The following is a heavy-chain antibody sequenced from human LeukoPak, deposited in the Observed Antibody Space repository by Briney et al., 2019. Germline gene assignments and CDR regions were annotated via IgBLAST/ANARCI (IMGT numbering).Heavy chain of an antibody. J-gene: IGHJ3*02. Sequence: GASVTVSFKSSGFTFTISAMQWVRQARGQRREGIGWIVVCSGNTNYAQKFQERITITRDMSTSTAYMELSSLRSEDTAVYYCAANTPRVVREDAFDIWGQGTMVTVSS. CDR3: AANTPRVVREDAFDI. D-gene: IGHD2-21*01. CDR2: IVVCSGNT. V-gene: IGHV1-58*02. CDR1: GFTFTISA.